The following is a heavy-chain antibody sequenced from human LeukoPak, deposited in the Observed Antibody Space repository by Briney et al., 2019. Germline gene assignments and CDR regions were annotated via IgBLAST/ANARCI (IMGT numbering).Heavy chain of an antibody. CDR2: ISSSSTT. CDR3: ASFTVVGSYYYYMGV. J-gene: IGHJ6*03. D-gene: IGHD3-10*01. V-gene: IGHV3-69-1*01. CDR1: GLTFSDYS. Sequence: GGSLRLSCTASGLTFSDYSMNWVRQAPGKGLEWVSYISSSSTTYYADSVRGRFTISRDNAKNSLYLQMSSLRAEDSAVYYCASFTVVGSYYYYMGVWGNGTTVTVSS.